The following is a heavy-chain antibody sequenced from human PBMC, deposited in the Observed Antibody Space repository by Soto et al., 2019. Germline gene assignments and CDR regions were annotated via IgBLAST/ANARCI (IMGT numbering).Heavy chain of an antibody. CDR3: AREGGSGGNSWLYYYYGMDV. D-gene: IGHD2-21*02. V-gene: IGHV3-74*01. CDR1: GFAFSSNW. Sequence: GGCLRLSCAAAGFAFSSNWMHWVRQAPGKGLVWVSRINSDGGSTSYADSVKGRFTITRDNAKNTLYLQMNSLRAEDTAVYYCAREGGSGGNSWLYYYYGMDVWGQGTTVTVSS. CDR2: INSDGGST. J-gene: IGHJ6*02.